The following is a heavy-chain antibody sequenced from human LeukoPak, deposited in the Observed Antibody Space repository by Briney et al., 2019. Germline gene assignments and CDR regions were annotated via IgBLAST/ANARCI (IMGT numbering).Heavy chain of an antibody. CDR2: ITTSGGST. D-gene: IGHD3-16*01. CDR3: ARSLRDP. CDR1: GFTFSSYD. V-gene: IGHV3-23*01. Sequence: GGSLRLSCAASGFTFSSYDIKWVRQAPGKGLEWVSCITTSGGSTDYADSVKGRFTISRDNSKNTVYLQMNSLRAEDTAVYYCARSLRDPWGQGTLVTVSS. J-gene: IGHJ5*02.